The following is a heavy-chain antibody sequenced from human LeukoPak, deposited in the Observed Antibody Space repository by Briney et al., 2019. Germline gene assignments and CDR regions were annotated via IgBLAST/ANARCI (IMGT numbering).Heavy chain of an antibody. CDR3: ARGIRWRGMDV. CDR2: MYYSGST. J-gene: IGHJ6*02. Sequence: PSETLSLTCTVSGGSINSDYWNWIRQPPGKGLEWIGYMYYSGSTNYNPSLKSRVTISVDTSKNQFSLKLSSVTAADTAVYYCARGIRWRGMDVWGQGTTVTVSS. D-gene: IGHD3-10*01. V-gene: IGHV4-59*01. CDR1: GGSINSDY.